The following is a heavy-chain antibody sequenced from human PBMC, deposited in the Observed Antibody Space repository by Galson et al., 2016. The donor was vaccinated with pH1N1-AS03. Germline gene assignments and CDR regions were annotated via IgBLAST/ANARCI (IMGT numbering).Heavy chain of an antibody. CDR2: IIPIVGIT. J-gene: IGHJ6*02. CDR3: ARDVNYGMDV. Sequence: SVKVSCKVSGGTFSSYAISWVRQAPGQGLEWMARIIPIVGITNFAQRFQGRVTTTADKSRTTAYMELSSLRFEDKAVYYCARDVNYGMDVWGQGTTVTVSS. V-gene: IGHV1-69*04. CDR1: GGTFSSYA.